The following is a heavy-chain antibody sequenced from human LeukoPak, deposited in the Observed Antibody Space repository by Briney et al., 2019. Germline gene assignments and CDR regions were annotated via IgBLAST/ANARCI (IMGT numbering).Heavy chain of an antibody. V-gene: IGHV3-23*01. J-gene: IGHJ1*01. CDR3: AKDMYSSGWYSEYFQH. Sequence: GGSLGLSCAASGFTFSSYAMSWVRQAPGKGLEWVSAISGSGGSTYYADSVKGRFTISRDNSKNTLYLQMNSLRAEDTAVYYCAKDMYSSGWYSEYFQHWGQGTLVTVSS. CDR2: ISGSGGST. CDR1: GFTFSSYA. D-gene: IGHD6-19*01.